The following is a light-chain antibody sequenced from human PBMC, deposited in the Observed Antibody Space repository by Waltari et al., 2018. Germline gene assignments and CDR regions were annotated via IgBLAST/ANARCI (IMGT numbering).Light chain of an antibody. Sequence: SSDLTQDPAVSVALGQTVRITCQGDILRTYYGNWCRQKPGQPPELVIYGKNNRPSGIPDRFSASSSGNTASLIITGAQAEDEADYYCSSRELSGHVVFDGGTRLTVL. J-gene: IGLJ2*01. V-gene: IGLV3-19*01. CDR1: ILRTYY. CDR2: GKN. CDR3: SSRELSGHVV.